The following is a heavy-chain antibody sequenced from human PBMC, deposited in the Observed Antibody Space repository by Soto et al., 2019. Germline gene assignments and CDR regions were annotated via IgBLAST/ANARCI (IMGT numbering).Heavy chain of an antibody. V-gene: IGHV3-53*01. CDR2: IYSGDNT. Sequence: GGSLRLSCAASGFTVSSSYMSWVRQAPGKGLEWVSVIYSGDNTYYADSVMGRFTISRDNAKNSLYLQMNSLRAEDTAVYYCARDSGIAAAGTGCDYWGQGTLVTVSS. CDR3: ARDSGIAAAGTGCDY. J-gene: IGHJ4*02. CDR1: GFTVSSSY. D-gene: IGHD6-13*01.